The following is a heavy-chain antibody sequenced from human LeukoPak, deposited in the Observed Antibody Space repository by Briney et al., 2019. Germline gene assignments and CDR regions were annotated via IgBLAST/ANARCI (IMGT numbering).Heavy chain of an antibody. CDR2: IYYSGST. Sequence: SETLSLTCTVSGGSISSYYWSWIRQPPGKGLEWIGYIYYSGSTNYNPSLKSRVSISGDTSKNQFSLQLNSVTPEDPAVYYCARGAFGGIKDGMDVWGQGTTVTVSS. D-gene: IGHD3-16*01. J-gene: IGHJ6*02. CDR1: GGSISSYY. CDR3: ARGAFGGIKDGMDV. V-gene: IGHV4-59*12.